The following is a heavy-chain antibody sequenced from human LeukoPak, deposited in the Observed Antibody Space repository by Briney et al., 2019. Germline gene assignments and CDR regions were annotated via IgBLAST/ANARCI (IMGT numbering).Heavy chain of an antibody. CDR2: INQGGSDK. CDR1: GFTFSGHW. J-gene: IGHJ4*02. Sequence: GGSLRLSCAASGFTFSGHWMSWVRQAPGKGLEWVANINQGGSDKYYVDSVKGRFTISRDNANNLLYLQMNGLRGEDTAVYYCARDRSRAEDDWGQGTLVTVSS. D-gene: IGHD1-14*01. V-gene: IGHV3-7*01. CDR3: ARDRSRAEDD.